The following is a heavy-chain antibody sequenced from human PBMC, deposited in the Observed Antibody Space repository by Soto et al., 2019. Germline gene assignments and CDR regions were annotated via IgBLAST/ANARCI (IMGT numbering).Heavy chain of an antibody. CDR1: GFPFNNYG. CDR2: IKNDGSEQ. CDR3: SRENWFQDY. J-gene: IGHJ4*02. V-gene: IGHV3-7*03. Sequence: LRLSCTVSGFPFNNYGINWVRQAPGKGLEWVASIKNDGSEQYYVDSVKGRFTISRDNAKNSLYLQMNSLRAGDTALYYCSRENWFQDYWGQGTLVTVSS. D-gene: IGHD3-10*01.